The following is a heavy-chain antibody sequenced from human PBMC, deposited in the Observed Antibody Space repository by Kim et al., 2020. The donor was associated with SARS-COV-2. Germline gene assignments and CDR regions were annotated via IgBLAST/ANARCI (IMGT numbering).Heavy chain of an antibody. J-gene: IGHJ4*02. CDR1: GGSISSYY. CDR2: IYYSGST. CDR3: ARGYYDSSGYYVY. Sequence: SETLSLTCTVSGGSISSYYWSWIRQPPGKGLEWIGYIYYSGSTNYNPSLKSRVTISVDTSKNQFSLKLSSVTAADTAVYYCARGYYDSSGYYVYWGQGTL. V-gene: IGHV4-59*13. D-gene: IGHD3-22*01.